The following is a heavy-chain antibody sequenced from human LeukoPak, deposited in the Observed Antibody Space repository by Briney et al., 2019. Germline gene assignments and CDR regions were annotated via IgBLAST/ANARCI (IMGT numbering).Heavy chain of an antibody. CDR2: IMPLFGTA. CDR3: ASGSLGDGYGVGDYYQYMDV. Sequence: SVKVSCKASGGTFNSYAISWVRQAPGQGLEWMGGIMPLFGTANYAQEFQGRVTFTTDESAPTAYMEVSSLRSEDTAVYYCASGSLGDGYGVGDYYQYMDVWGKGPTVTVSS. CDR1: GGTFNSYA. J-gene: IGHJ6*03. D-gene: IGHD5-24*01. V-gene: IGHV1-69*05.